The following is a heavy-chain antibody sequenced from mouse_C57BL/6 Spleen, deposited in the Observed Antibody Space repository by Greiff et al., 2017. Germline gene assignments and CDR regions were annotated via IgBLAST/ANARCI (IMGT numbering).Heavy chain of an antibody. CDR1: GYTFTDYN. CDR2: FIPNNGGT. CDR3: NTTGGDSYY. Sequence: EVLLQQSGPDLVKPGASVYISCTASGYTFTDYNMHWVKQSLGKSLVWIGYFIPNNGGTSYNQTFTGKVTLTVTKSDRTAYMELRSLTSEDAAVYYCNTTGGDSYYWGQGTTLTVSS. J-gene: IGHJ2*01. V-gene: IGHV1-22*01. D-gene: IGHD1-1*01.